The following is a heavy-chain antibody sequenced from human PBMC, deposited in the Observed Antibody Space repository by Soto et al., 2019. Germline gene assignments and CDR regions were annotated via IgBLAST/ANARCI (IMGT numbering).Heavy chain of an antibody. V-gene: IGHV4-59*12. CDR2: IYFRGST. CDR1: GGSISSYY. Sequence: SETLSLTCTVSGGSISSYYWSWIRQPPGKGLEWIGYIYFRGSTNYNPSLKSRVTISVDTSKNQFSLKLSSVTAADTAVYYCARERPDGARLDPWGQGTLVTVSS. D-gene: IGHD6-6*01. J-gene: IGHJ5*02. CDR3: ARERPDGARLDP.